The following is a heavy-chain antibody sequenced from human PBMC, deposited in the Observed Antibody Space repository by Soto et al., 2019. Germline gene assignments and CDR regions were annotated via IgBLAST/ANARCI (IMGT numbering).Heavy chain of an antibody. CDR2: ISSSSSDI. Sequence: GGSLRLSCAASGFTFSSYSMNWVRQAPGKGLEWVSSISSSSSDIYYADSVKGRFTISRDNAKNSLYLQMNSLRAEDTAVYYCAGHYDSSGYYYFPNIQYFQHWGQGTLVTVSS. J-gene: IGHJ1*01. V-gene: IGHV3-21*01. CDR3: AGHYDSSGYYYFPNIQYFQH. CDR1: GFTFSSYS. D-gene: IGHD3-22*01.